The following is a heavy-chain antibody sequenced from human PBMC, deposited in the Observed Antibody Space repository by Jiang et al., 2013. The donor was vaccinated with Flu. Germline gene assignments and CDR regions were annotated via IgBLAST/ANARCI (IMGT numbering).Heavy chain of an antibody. CDR2: ISHTGSII. J-gene: IGHJ4*02. Sequence: QLVESGGGLVKPGGSLRLSCAASGLNFSVDYMSWIRQAPGKGLEWISYISHTGSIIYYPXDSVRGRFTISRDNAKKSVHLEMNTLRVEDTAIYYCARVETSSGYDAARVDHWGQGTLVTVSS. CDR1: GLNFSVDY. CDR3: ARVETSSGYDAARVDH. V-gene: IGHV3-11*04. D-gene: IGHD6-19*01.